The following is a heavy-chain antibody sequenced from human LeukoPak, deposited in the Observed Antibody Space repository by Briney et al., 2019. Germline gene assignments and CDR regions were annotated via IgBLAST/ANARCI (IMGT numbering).Heavy chain of an antibody. CDR1: GYSISSGYY. CDR3: ARDLLTMVRGVTGAIFDY. D-gene: IGHD3-10*01. J-gene: IGHJ4*02. CDR2: IYHSGST. V-gene: IGHV4-38-2*02. Sequence: SETLSLTCTVSGYSISSGYYWGWIRQPPGKGLEWIGSIYHSGSTYYNPSLKSRVTISVDTSKNPFSLKLSSVTAADTAVYYCARDLLTMVRGVTGAIFDYWGQGTLVTVSS.